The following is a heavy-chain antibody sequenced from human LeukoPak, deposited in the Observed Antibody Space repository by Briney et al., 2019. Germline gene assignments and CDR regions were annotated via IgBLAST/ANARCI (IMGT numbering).Heavy chain of an antibody. CDR3: AACKGIVVDLFPAY. CDR2: ISDSGAM. CDR1: GFTFSTYS. V-gene: IGHV3-48*01. Sequence: GGSLRLSCAASGFTFSTYSMKWVRQAPGKGLEWVSYISDSGAMYYADSVRGRFTISRENAQNSLFLQMNSLRAEDTAVYYCAACKGIVVDLFPAYWGQGTLVTVSS. J-gene: IGHJ4*02. D-gene: IGHD3-22*01.